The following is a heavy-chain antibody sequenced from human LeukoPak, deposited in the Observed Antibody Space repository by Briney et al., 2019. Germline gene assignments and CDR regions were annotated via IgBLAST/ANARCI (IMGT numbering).Heavy chain of an antibody. CDR1: GGSISSYY. CDR3: ARYDSRGDYYFDC. Sequence: PSETLSLPCTVSGGSISSYYWSWLRQTPGKGLEYIGYIYDSGSTNYNPSLKSRVTISVDTSKNQFSLQLSSVTAADTAVYYCARYDSRGDYYFDCWGQGTLVTVSS. V-gene: IGHV4-59*01. J-gene: IGHJ4*02. CDR2: IYDSGST. D-gene: IGHD3-22*01.